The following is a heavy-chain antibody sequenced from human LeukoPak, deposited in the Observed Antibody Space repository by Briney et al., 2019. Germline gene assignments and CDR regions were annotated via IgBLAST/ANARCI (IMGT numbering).Heavy chain of an antibody. CDR2: IYYIGST. CDR1: GGSITTYF. CDR3: ASVRRDGYPFDY. V-gene: IGHV4-59*01. J-gene: IGHJ4*02. D-gene: IGHD5-24*01. Sequence: AETLSLTCTVSGGSITTYFWSWIRQPPGKGLEWIGYIYYIGSTNYNPSLKSRVTISVDTSKNQFSLKLSSVTAADTAVYYCASVRRDGYPFDYWGQGTLVTVSS.